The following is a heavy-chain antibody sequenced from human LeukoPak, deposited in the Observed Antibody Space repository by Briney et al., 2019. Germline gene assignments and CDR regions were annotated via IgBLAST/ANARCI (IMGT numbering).Heavy chain of an antibody. CDR2: ISYDGSNK. CDR3: AHGYCSGGSCSRPPDY. D-gene: IGHD2-15*01. Sequence: GGSLRLSCAASGFTFSSYAMHWVRQAPGKGLEWVAVISYDGSNKYYADSVKGRFTISRDNSKDTLYLQMNSLRAEDTAVYYCAHGYCSGGSCSRPPDYWGQGTLVTVSS. J-gene: IGHJ4*02. CDR1: GFTFSSYA. V-gene: IGHV3-30-3*01.